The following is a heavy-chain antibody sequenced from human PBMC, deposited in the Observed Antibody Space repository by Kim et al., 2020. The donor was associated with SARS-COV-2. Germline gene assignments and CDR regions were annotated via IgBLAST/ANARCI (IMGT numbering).Heavy chain of an antibody. CDR1: GFTFSNAW. CDR3: TSIAGCLDP. J-gene: IGHJ5*02. CDR2: IKSTTDGGTT. V-gene: IGHV3-15*01. Sequence: GGSLRLSCAASGFTFSNAWMSWVRQAPGKGLEWVGRIKSTTDGGTTDYAAPVKVRFTISRDESNNTLYLQMNSLKTEGTAVYYCTSIAGCLDPWGQGALVTVSP.